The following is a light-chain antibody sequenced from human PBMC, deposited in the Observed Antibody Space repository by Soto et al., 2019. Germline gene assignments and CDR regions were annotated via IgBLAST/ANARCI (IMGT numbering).Light chain of an antibody. CDR1: QPVGSN. CDR3: HQYDNWPPT. J-gene: IGKJ1*01. Sequence: EIVMTQSPATLSVSPGESATLSCRASQPVGSNLAWYLRKPGQPPRLLIFRTSTRATGVPIRFSGSGSGADFTLTISSLQSEDFAVYYCHQYDNWPPTFGQGTKVEIK. V-gene: IGKV3-15*01. CDR2: RTS.